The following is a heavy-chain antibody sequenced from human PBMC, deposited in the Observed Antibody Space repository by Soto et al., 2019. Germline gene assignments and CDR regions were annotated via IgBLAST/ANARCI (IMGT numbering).Heavy chain of an antibody. V-gene: IGHV4-39*01. D-gene: IGHD2-2*01. CDR1: GGSISSSSYY. CDR3: ARHPVSWVVVVPAAMRGDFDY. CDR2: IYYSGST. J-gene: IGHJ4*02. Sequence: QLQLQESGPGLVKPSETLSLTCTVSGGSISSSSYYWGWIRQPPGKGLEWIGSIYYSGSTYYNPSLKSRVTISVDTSKNQFSLKLSSVTAADTAVYYCARHPVSWVVVVPAAMRGDFDYWGQGTLVTVSS.